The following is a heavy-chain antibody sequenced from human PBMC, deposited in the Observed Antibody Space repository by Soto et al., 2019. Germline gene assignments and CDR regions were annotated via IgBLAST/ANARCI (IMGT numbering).Heavy chain of an antibody. CDR3: AACHFWSGAWTHARLDY. Sequence: NPSETLSLTCAVSADSINIIHWWNWVRQPPGKGLEGIGQISHSGSTNYNPSLTGRVTISVDKSKNHFSLKLTLVTAADTAVYYCAACHFWSGAWTHARLDYWGQGTLVTVSS. CDR1: ADSINIIHW. D-gene: IGHD3-3*02. CDR2: ISHSGST. V-gene: IGHV4-4*02. J-gene: IGHJ4*02.